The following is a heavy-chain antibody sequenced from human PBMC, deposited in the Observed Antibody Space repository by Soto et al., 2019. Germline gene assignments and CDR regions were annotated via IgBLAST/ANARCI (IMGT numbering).Heavy chain of an antibody. J-gene: IGHJ6*02. V-gene: IGHV2-26*01. CDR2: IFSNDEK. Sequence: SGPTLVNPTETLTLTCTVSGFSLSNARMGLSWIRQPPGKALEWLAHIFSNDEKSYSTSLKSRLTISKDTSKSQVVLTMTNMDPVDTATYYCARIDDDFWSGYYPGPNGMDVWGQGTTVTVSS. CDR3: ARIDDDFWSGYYPGPNGMDV. CDR1: GFSLSNARMG. D-gene: IGHD3-3*01.